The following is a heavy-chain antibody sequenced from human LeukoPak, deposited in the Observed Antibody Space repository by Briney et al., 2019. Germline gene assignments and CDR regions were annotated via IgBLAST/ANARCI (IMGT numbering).Heavy chain of an antibody. D-gene: IGHD3-3*01. CDR1: GFTFSGSG. CDR2: IRYDGSNR. Sequence: GGSLRLSCAASGFTFSGSGMHWVRQAPGKGLEWVTFIRYDGSNRYYTDSVKGRFTISRDNSKNTLYLQMDSLRAEDTAVYYCARDYDFWSGYYSPTRGYFGYWGQGTLVTVSS. CDR3: ARDYDFWSGYYSPTRGYFGY. V-gene: IGHV3-30*02. J-gene: IGHJ4*02.